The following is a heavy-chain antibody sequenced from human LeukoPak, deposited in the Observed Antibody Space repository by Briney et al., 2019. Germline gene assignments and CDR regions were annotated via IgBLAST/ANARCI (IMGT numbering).Heavy chain of an antibody. Sequence: GGSLRLSCAASEFTFNNYAMTWVRQAPGKGLEWVSAISGSGGSTYYADSVKGRFTISRDNAKNTLYLQMNSLRAEDTAVYYCASHPGYDFWSGYSYWGQGSLVTVSS. V-gene: IGHV3-23*01. J-gene: IGHJ4*02. CDR1: EFTFNNYA. CDR2: ISGSGGST. CDR3: ASHPGYDFWSGYSY. D-gene: IGHD3-3*01.